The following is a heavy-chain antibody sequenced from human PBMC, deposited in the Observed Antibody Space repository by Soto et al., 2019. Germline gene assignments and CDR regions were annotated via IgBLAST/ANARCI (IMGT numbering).Heavy chain of an antibody. CDR1: GGSIRSSNYY. Sequence: SETLSLTCTVSGGSIRSSNYYWAWVRQPPGKGLEWIANIYYSGDTYFHPSLRSRLTVSVDTSKNQFSLKLSSPTAADTAMYYCASLQVPGNFDYWGQGTLVTVSS. J-gene: IGHJ4*02. D-gene: IGHD6-13*01. CDR2: IYYSGDT. CDR3: ASLQVPGNFDY. V-gene: IGHV4-39*01.